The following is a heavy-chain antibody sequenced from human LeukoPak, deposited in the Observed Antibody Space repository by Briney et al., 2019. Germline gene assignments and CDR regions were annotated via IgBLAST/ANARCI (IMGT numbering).Heavy chain of an antibody. Sequence: GGSLRLSCTASGFTFNTYWINWVRQSPGKGLVWVALINGDGSTTTHADSVKGRLTISRDNAKNTAYLQMNSLRDEDTAVYFCARDYAGSPDYWGQGTLVTVSA. CDR3: ARDYAGSPDY. V-gene: IGHV3-74*03. CDR2: INGDGSTT. CDR1: GFTFNTYW. D-gene: IGHD3-10*01. J-gene: IGHJ4*02.